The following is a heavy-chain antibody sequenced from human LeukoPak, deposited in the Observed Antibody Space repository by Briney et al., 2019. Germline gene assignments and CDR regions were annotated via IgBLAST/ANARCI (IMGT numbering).Heavy chain of an antibody. Sequence: GGSLRLSCAASGFTFSDYWMSWVRQAPGKGLESVANIKQDGSEKYYVDSVMGRFTISRDNAKTSLYLQMDSLRAEDTAVYLCVRGGGTFDNWGQGTLVTVSS. J-gene: IGHJ4*02. CDR2: IKQDGSEK. V-gene: IGHV3-7*03. CDR3: VRGGGTFDN. CDR1: GFTFSDYW. D-gene: IGHD1-1*01.